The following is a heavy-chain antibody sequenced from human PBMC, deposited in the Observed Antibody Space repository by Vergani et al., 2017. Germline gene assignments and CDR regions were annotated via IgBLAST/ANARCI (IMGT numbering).Heavy chain of an antibody. D-gene: IGHD2-2*02. CDR3: ATIGYRRWGYYFDY. CDR2: ICHTEDT. V-gene: IGHV4-4*03. Sequence: QVQLQESGPGLVKPPGTLSLTCAVSGDSISSNNCWTWVRQPPGKGLEWIGEICHTEDTKCSPSLKSRVTVSVDESRNLFSLRLNSVTAADTAVYYCATIGYRRWGYYFDYWGQGILVTVSS. J-gene: IGHJ4*02. CDR1: GDSISSNNC.